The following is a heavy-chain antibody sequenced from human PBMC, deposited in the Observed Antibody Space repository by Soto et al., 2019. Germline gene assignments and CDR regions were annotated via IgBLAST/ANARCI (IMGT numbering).Heavy chain of an antibody. J-gene: IGHJ6*02. V-gene: IGHV4-39*07. CDR2: IYYSGST. D-gene: IGHD3-3*01. CDR1: GVSISGSRYY. Sequence: SETLSLTCTVSGVSISGSRYYWGWIRQPPGRGLEWIGNIYYSGSTYYTPALKSRVTLSVDTSKNQFSLKLSSVTAADTAVYYCAREGYDFWSGYQNYGMDVWGQGTTVTVSS. CDR3: AREGYDFWSGYQNYGMDV.